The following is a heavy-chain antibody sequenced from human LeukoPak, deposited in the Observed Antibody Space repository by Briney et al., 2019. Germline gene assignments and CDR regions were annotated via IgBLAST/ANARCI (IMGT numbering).Heavy chain of an antibody. CDR1: AFSFSNYW. J-gene: IGHJ6*03. Sequence: GGSLRLSCTASAFSFSNYWMTWVRQAPGKGLEWVANIKFDGSQTYYVDSVKGRFTVSRDNAKDSLYLLMNNLRADDTAVYYCARRKGYFGASGDNYYLDLWGKGTPVSVSS. D-gene: IGHD3-10*01. CDR3: ARRKGYFGASGDNYYLDL. V-gene: IGHV3-7*01. CDR2: IKFDGSQT.